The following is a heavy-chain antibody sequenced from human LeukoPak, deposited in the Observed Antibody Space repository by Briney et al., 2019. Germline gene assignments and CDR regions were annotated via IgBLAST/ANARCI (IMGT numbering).Heavy chain of an antibody. CDR2: IYYSGST. J-gene: IGHJ5*02. CDR3: ARGSTTYMVRGVIWFDP. D-gene: IGHD3-10*01. Sequence: PSETLSLTCAVYGGSFSDFYWSWIRQPPGKGLEWIGYIYYSGSTNYNPSLKSRVTISVDTSKSQFSLKLSSVTAADTAVYYCARGSTTYMVRGVIWFDPWGQGTLVTVSS. CDR1: GGSFSDFY. V-gene: IGHV4-59*01.